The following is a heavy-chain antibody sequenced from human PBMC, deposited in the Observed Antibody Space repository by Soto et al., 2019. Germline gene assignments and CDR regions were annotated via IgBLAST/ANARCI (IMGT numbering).Heavy chain of an antibody. J-gene: IGHJ6*02. V-gene: IGHV2-70*13. Sequence: XGPTLVNATETLTLTCTFSGFSITSPVMSVSWIRQPPGRALEWLALIERDDDDKYYSTSLKTRLTISKDTRKNQVVLTMANMDPADTATYYCARSIRGPRKFNGMDVWGQGTTVTVSS. CDR2: IERDDDDK. CDR1: GFSITSPVMS. CDR3: ARSIRGPRKFNGMDV. D-gene: IGHD1-20*01.